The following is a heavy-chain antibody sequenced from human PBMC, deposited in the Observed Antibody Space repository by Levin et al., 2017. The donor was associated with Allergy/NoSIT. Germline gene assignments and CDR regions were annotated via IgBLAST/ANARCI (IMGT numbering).Heavy chain of an antibody. CDR3: ARSMPRDAFDI. CDR1: GDTFSTHA. J-gene: IGHJ3*02. CDR2: IIPFFGTT. D-gene: IGHD2-2*01. Sequence: SVKVSCKASGDTFSTHAISWLRQAPGQGLEWVGEIIPFFGTTNYAQKFQGRVTITADKSTSAYMELSSLISEDTAVYYCARSMPRDAFDIWGQGKMVTVSS. V-gene: IGHV1-69*06.